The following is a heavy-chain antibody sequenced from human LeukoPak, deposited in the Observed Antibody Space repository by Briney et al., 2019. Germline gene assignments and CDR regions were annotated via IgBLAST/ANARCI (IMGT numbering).Heavy chain of an antibody. Sequence: PGGSLRLSCAASGFTVSPHWMSWVRQAPGKGLEWVAMIKQVGSKRYYVDSVKGRFTISRDNARNSLYLQMNNLRAEDTALYYCASFDTALLKGGYWGQGTLVTVSS. CDR2: IKQVGSKR. CDR3: ASFDTALLKGGY. V-gene: IGHV3-7*01. J-gene: IGHJ4*02. CDR1: GFTVSPHW. D-gene: IGHD5-18*01.